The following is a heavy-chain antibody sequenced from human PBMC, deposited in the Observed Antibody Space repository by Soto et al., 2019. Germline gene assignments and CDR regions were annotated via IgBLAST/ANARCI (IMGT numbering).Heavy chain of an antibody. J-gene: IGHJ6*02. CDR1: VFTFSTYS. CDR3: AREYTAWPIAYGLEV. CDR2: ISSRSDI. Sequence: VGSLRLSCVCSVFTFSTYSINCVRHSPGKGLEWVTSISSRSDIYYADSVKGRFTISRDNAKNSVSLQMNSLRAEDTAVYYCAREYTAWPIAYGLEVRGHGNMVTV. D-gene: IGHD2-2*02. V-gene: IGHV3-21*01.